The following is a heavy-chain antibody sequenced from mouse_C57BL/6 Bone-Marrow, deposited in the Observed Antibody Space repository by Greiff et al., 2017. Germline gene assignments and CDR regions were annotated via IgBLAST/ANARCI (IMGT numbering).Heavy chain of an antibody. D-gene: IGHD2-3*01. V-gene: IGHV1-15*01. CDR2: IDPETGGT. CDR1: GYTFTDYE. CDR3: TRDGRYFDY. Sequence: QVQLQQSGAELVRPGASVTPSCKASGYTFTDYEIHWVKQTPVHGLEWIGAIDPETGGTAYNQKFKGKAILTADKSSSTAYMELRSLTSEDSAVYYCTRDGRYFDYWGQGTTLTVSS. J-gene: IGHJ2*01.